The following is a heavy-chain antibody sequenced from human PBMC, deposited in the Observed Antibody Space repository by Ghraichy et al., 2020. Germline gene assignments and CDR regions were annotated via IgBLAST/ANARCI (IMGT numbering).Heavy chain of an antibody. CDR2: ISGSGGST. D-gene: IGHD1-26*01. CDR1: GFTFSSYA. CDR3: ANMGRKLGAKGAFDY. J-gene: IGHJ4*02. Sequence: GGSLRLSCAASGFTFSSYAMSWVRQAPGKGLEWVSAISGSGGSTYYADSVKGRFTISRDNSKNTLYLQMNSLRAEDTAVYYCANMGRKLGAKGAFDYWGQGTLVTVSS. V-gene: IGHV3-23*01.